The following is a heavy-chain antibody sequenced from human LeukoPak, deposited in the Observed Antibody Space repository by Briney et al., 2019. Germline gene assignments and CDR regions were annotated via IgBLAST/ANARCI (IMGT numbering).Heavy chain of an antibody. D-gene: IGHD2-15*01. Sequence: ASETLSLTCTVSGYSISSGYYWGWIRQPPGKGLEWIGSIYHSGSTYYNPSLKSRVTISVDTSKNQFSLKLSSVTAADTAVYYCASLGYCSGGSCYSRIPPYYYMDVWGKGTTVTVSS. J-gene: IGHJ6*03. CDR1: GYSISSGYY. V-gene: IGHV4-38-2*02. CDR2: IYHSGST. CDR3: ASLGYCSGGSCYSRIPPYYYMDV.